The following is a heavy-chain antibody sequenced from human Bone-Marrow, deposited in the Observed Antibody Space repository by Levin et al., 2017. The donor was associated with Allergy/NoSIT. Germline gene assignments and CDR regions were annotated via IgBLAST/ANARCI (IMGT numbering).Heavy chain of an antibody. CDR2: ISSSYTT. J-gene: IGHJ4*02. CDR3: ARDGDGHLDY. CDR1: RFTFSYYA. Sequence: SCAASRFTFSYYAMNWVRQAPGKGLEWVSSISSSYTTYYADSVRGRFTISRDNGQNSLYLQMNSLRAEDTAVYYCARDGDGHLDYWGQGTLVTVSS. D-gene: IGHD5-24*01. V-gene: IGHV3-69-1*01.